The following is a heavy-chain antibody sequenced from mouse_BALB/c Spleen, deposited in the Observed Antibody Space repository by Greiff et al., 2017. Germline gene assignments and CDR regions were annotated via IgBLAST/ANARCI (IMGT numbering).Heavy chain of an antibody. CDR3: ASYYGNSNWDFFAY. V-gene: IGHV14-1*02. D-gene: IGHD2-10*01. J-gene: IGHJ3*01. CDR2: IDPENGNT. Sequence: EVKLMESGAELVRPGALVKLSCKASGFNIKDYYMHWVKQRPEQGLEWIGWIDPENGNTIYDPKFQGKASITADTSSNTAYLQLSSLTSEDTAVYYCASYYGNSNWDFFAYWGQGTLVTVSA. CDR1: GFNIKDYY.